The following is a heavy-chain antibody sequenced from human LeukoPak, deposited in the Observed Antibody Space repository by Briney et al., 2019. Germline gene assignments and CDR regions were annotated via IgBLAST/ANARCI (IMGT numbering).Heavy chain of an antibody. CDR1: GFTFSSYA. J-gene: IGHJ4*02. CDR3: AREEWDCSSTSCPFDY. V-gene: IGHV3-30-3*01. D-gene: IGHD2-2*01. Sequence: GGSLRLSCAASGFTFSSYAMHWVRQAPGKGLEWVAVISYDGSNKYYADSAKGRFTISRDNSKNTLYLQMNSLRAEDTAVYYCAREEWDCSSTSCPFDYWGQGTLVTVSS. CDR2: ISYDGSNK.